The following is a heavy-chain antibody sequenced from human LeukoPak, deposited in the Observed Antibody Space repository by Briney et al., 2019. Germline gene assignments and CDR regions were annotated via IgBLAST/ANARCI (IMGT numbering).Heavy chain of an antibody. CDR1: GGSINSYY. CDR2: IYSSGST. D-gene: IGHD4-23*01. V-gene: IGHV4-4*07. CDR3: ARGGKATVVTM. J-gene: IGHJ4*02. Sequence: PSETLSLTCTVSGGSINSYYWSWIRQPAGKGLEWIGRIYSSGSTNYNPSLKSRASMSVDTSKNQFSLKLTSVTAADTALYYCARGGKATVVTMWGQGILVTVSS.